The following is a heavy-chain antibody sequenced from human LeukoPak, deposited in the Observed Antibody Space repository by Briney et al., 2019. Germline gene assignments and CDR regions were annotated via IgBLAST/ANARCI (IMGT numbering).Heavy chain of an antibody. D-gene: IGHD6-19*01. Sequence: ASVKVSCKASGGTFSSYAISWVRHAPGQGLEWMGRIIPILGIANYAQKFQGRVTITADKSTSTAYMELSSLRSEDTAVYYCAAEWSSGWYSSDYWGQGTLVTVSS. CDR3: AAEWSSGWYSSDY. CDR1: GGTFSSYA. CDR2: IIPILGIA. V-gene: IGHV1-69*04. J-gene: IGHJ4*02.